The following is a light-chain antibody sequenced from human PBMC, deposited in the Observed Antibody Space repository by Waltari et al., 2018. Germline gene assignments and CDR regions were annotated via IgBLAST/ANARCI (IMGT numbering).Light chain of an antibody. CDR1: LGISND. V-gene: IGKV1-16*02. J-gene: IGKJ2*01. CDR2: ATS. CDR3: QQYNSSPYT. Sequence: DIQMTQSPSSLSASVGDRVTITCRASLGISNDLAWFQQQPGKAPKSLIYATSSLQSGVPSKFSGSQSGTQFTLTISRQEPEDFATYFCQQYNSSPYTFGQGTKLVI.